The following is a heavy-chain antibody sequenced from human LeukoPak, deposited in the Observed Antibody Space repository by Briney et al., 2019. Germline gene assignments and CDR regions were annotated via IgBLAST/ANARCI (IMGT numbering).Heavy chain of an antibody. J-gene: IGHJ4*02. V-gene: IGHV1-18*01. CDR2: ISAYNGNT. CDR3: AREGLYSGYDFPDY. CDR1: GYTFTSYD. D-gene: IGHD5-12*01. Sequence: ASVKVSCKASGYTFTSYDINWVRQAPGQGLEWMGWISAYNGNTNYAQKLQGRVTMTTDTSTSTAYMELRSLRSDDTAVYYCAREGLYSGYDFPDYWGQGTLVTVSS.